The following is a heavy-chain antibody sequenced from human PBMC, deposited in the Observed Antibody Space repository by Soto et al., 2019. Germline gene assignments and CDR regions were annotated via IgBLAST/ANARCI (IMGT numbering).Heavy chain of an antibody. J-gene: IGHJ5*02. CDR1: GGSISSSSYY. CDR3: ASQRDGITMVRGVIINRFQVLGFDP. Sequence: PSETLSLTCTVSGGSISSSSYYWGWIRQPPGKGLEWIGSIYYSGSTYYNPSLKSRVTISVDTSKNQFSLKLSSVTAADTAVYYCASQRDGITMVRGVIINRFQVLGFDPWGQGTLVTVSS. CDR2: IYYSGST. D-gene: IGHD3-10*01. V-gene: IGHV4-39*01.